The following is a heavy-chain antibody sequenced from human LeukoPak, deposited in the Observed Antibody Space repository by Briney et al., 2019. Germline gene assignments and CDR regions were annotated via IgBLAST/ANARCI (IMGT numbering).Heavy chain of an antibody. CDR2: IYYSGST. Sequence: PSETLSLTCTVSGGSISSYYWSWIRQPPGKGLEWIGYIYYSGSTNYNPSLKSRVTISVDTSKNQFSLKLSSVTAADTAVYYCARARYDKGAFDIWGQGTMVTVSS. D-gene: IGHD3-22*01. J-gene: IGHJ3*02. CDR1: GGSISSYY. V-gene: IGHV4-59*01. CDR3: ARARYDKGAFDI.